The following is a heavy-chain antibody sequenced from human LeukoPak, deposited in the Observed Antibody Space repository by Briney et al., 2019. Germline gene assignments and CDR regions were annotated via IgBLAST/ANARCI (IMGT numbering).Heavy chain of an antibody. J-gene: IGHJ4*02. CDR1: GSTFSSYA. CDR2: ISYDGSNK. D-gene: IGHD4-17*01. Sequence: GGSLRLSCAASGSTFSSYAMHWVRQAPGKGLEWVAVISYDGSNKYYADSVKGRFTISRDNSKNTLYLQMNSLRAEDTAVYYCARAKYKTTVTTGLGYWGQGTLVTVSS. V-gene: IGHV3-30-3*01. CDR3: ARAKYKTTVTTGLGY.